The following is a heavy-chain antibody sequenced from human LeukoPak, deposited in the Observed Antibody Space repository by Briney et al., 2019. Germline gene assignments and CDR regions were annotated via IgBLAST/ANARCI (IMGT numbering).Heavy chain of an antibody. J-gene: IGHJ3*02. Sequence: GGSLRLSCAACGFTFSSYAMSWVRQAPGKGLEWVSAISGSGGSTYYADSVKGRFTISRDNSKNTLYLQMNSLKAEDTAVYYCAKDLTGDLDAFDIWGQGTMVTVSS. V-gene: IGHV3-23*01. D-gene: IGHD7-27*01. CDR1: GFTFSSYA. CDR2: ISGSGGST. CDR3: AKDLTGDLDAFDI.